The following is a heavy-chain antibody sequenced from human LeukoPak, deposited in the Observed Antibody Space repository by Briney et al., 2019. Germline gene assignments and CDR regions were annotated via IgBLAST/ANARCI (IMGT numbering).Heavy chain of an antibody. V-gene: IGHV3-21*01. CDR2: ISSSSSYI. CDR3: ARGRYSSSWYVGWFDP. J-gene: IGHJ5*02. Sequence: GGSLRLSCAASGFTFSSYSMNWVRQAPGKGLEWVSSISSSSSYIYYADSVKGRFTISRDNAKNSLYLQMNSLRAEDTAVYYCARGRYSSSWYVGWFDPWGQGTLVTVSS. CDR1: GFTFSSYS. D-gene: IGHD6-13*01.